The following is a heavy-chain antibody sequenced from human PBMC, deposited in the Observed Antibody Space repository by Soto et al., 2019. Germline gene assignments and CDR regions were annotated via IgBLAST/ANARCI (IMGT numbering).Heavy chain of an antibody. CDR2: FDPEDGET. D-gene: IGHD5-18*01. J-gene: IGHJ4*02. V-gene: IGHV1-24*01. CDR3: ATSPAGIQLWLTLDY. CDR1: GYTLTELS. Sequence: ASVKVSCKVSGYTLTELSMHWVRQAPGKGLEWMGGFDPEDGETIYAQKFQGRVTMTEDTSTDTAYMELSSLRSEDTAVYYCATSPAGIQLWLTLDYWGQGTLVTVSS.